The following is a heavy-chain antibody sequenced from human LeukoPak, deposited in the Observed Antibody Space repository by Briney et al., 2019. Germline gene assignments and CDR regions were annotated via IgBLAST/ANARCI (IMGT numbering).Heavy chain of an antibody. J-gene: IGHJ4*02. D-gene: IGHD3-10*01. CDR3: AKGHHYYGSGSRFDY. CDR2: ISSSSTTK. Sequence: PGGSLRLSCAASGFTFSSCEMNWVRQAPGKGLEWVSYISSSSTTKLYADSVKGRFTISRDNSKNTLYLQMNSLRAEDTAAYYCAKGHHYYGSGSRFDYWGQGTLVTVSS. CDR1: GFTFSSCE. V-gene: IGHV3-48*03.